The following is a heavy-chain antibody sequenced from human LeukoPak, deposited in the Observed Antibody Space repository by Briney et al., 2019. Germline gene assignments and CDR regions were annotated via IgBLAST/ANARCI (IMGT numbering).Heavy chain of an antibody. V-gene: IGHV3-33*01. J-gene: IGHJ4*02. CDR1: GFTFSSYG. Sequence: GGSLRLSCAASGFTFSSYGMHWVRQAPGKGLEWVAVIWYDGSNKYYADSVKGRFTISRDNSKNTLYLQMNSLRAEDTAVYYYATPTGGLRYWGQGTLVTVSS. CDR3: ATPTGGLRY. CDR2: IWYDGSNK. D-gene: IGHD1-14*01.